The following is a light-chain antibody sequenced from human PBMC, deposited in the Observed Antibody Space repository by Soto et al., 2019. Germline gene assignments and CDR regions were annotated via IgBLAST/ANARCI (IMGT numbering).Light chain of an antibody. CDR3: QHADKLPLT. Sequence: DIQMTQSPSSVSASVGDRVTITCRASQNIRTWLAWYQQKPGKAPKVLIYGASRLASGVPYRFSCSGSGTDFTLTISGLQQEDFPTFFCQHADKLPLTFGGGTKVDI. V-gene: IGKV1-12*01. CDR2: GAS. CDR1: QNIRTW. J-gene: IGKJ4*01.